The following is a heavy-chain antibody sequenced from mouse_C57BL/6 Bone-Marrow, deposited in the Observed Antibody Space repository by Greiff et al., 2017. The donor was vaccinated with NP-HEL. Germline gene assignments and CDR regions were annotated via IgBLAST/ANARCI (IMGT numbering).Heavy chain of an antibody. Sequence: EVKLVESGGDLVKPGGSLKLSCAASGFTFSSYGMSWVRQTPDKRLEWVATISSGSSYTYYPDSVKGRFTISRDNAKNTLYLQMSSLKSEDTAMYYCARHQKGEGAMDYWGQGTSVTVSS. CDR3: ARHQKGEGAMDY. J-gene: IGHJ4*01. V-gene: IGHV5-6*01. CDR1: GFTFSSYG. CDR2: ISSGSSYT.